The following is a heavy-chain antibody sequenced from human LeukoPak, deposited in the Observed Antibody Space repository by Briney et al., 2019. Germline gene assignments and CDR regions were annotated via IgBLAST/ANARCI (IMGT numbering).Heavy chain of an antibody. V-gene: IGHV6-1*01. CDR3: ARGGQGDGYSADEAFDL. J-gene: IGHJ3*01. Sequence: SQTLSLTCVISGDSVASNSTACNWIRQSPSRGLEWLGRTYYRSKWYNDHAVSVKSRITINPDTPKNQFSLQLNSVTPEDTAVYYCARGGQGDGYSADEAFDLWGQGTMVTVS. D-gene: IGHD5-24*01. CDR2: TYYRSKWYN. CDR1: GDSVASNSTA.